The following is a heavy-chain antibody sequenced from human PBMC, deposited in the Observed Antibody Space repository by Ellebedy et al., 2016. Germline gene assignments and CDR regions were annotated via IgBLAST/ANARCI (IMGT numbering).Heavy chain of an antibody. D-gene: IGHD1-26*01. V-gene: IGHV3-7*01. Sequence: GESLKISCTASGFTFSGYWMNWVRQAPGKGLEWVANIKQDGSEKYYVDSLKGRFTISRDNAKNSLYLQMNSLRPEDTAVYYCARKGEDGSQFGYWGQGTLVTVSS. CDR2: IKQDGSEK. CDR1: GFTFSGYW. J-gene: IGHJ4*02. CDR3: ARKGEDGSQFGY.